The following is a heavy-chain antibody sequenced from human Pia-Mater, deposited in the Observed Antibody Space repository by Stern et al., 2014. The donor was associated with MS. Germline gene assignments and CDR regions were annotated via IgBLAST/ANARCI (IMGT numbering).Heavy chain of an antibody. CDR2: VIPIFGAA. J-gene: IGHJ5*01. CDR1: GGTFSDNA. D-gene: IGHD2-21*02. V-gene: IGHV1-69*01. CDR3: ARGAYCGGDCYWGWFDS. Sequence: QVQLVQSGAEVKKPGSSVKVSCKASGGTFSDNAFSWVRQAPGQGLEWMGGVIPIFGAADYAQTFQGRVTITADESTSTVYMEMSSLRSEDTAVYHCARGAYCGGDCYWGWFDSWGQGTLVTVSS.